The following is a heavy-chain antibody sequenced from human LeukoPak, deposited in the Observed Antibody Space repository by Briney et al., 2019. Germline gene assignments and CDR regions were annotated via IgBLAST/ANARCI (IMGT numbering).Heavy chain of an antibody. CDR3: ARDNPTTVTTDY. CDR1: GGSISSSSFY. CDR2: IYHSGTT. V-gene: IGHV4-39*07. D-gene: IGHD4-17*01. Sequence: SETLSLTCTVSGGSISSSSFYWGWIRQPPGKGLEWIGSIYHSGTTYYNPSLKSRVTISVDTSKNQFSLNLSSVTAADTAVYYCARDNPTTVTTDYWGQGTLVTVSS. J-gene: IGHJ4*02.